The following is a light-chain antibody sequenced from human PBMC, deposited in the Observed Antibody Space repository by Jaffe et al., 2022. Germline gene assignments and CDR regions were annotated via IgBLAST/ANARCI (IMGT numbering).Light chain of an antibody. J-gene: IGLJ1*01. CDR1: NSDVGSYNL. CDR2: EVS. Sequence: QSALTQPASVSGSPGQSITISCTGTNSDVGSYNLVSWYQQHPGKAPKLMIYEVSKRPSGVSNRFSGSKSGNTASLTISGLQAEDEADYYCCSYAGSSTLYVFGAGTKVTVL. CDR3: CSYAGSSTLYV. V-gene: IGLV2-23*02.